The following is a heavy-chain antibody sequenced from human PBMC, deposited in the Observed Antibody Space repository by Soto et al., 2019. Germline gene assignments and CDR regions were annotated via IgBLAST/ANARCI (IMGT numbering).Heavy chain of an antibody. Sequence: QVQLQESGPGLERPSGTLSLTCAVSGASISSTTSGNWWSWVRQPPGKGLEWIGEIYHSGSTNYNPSLKSRVTVSVDKSKNQFSLKLSSVTAADTAVYYWARMVGATLVDFWGQGTLVTVSS. D-gene: IGHD1-26*01. CDR2: IYHSGST. CDR1: GASISSTTSGNW. J-gene: IGHJ4*02. V-gene: IGHV4-4*02. CDR3: ARMVGATLVDF.